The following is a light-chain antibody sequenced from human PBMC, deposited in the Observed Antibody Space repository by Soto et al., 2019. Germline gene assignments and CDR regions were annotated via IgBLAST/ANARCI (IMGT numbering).Light chain of an antibody. J-gene: IGLJ3*02. V-gene: IGLV2-14*02. CDR3: SSYTSSSTLWV. CDR2: EVS. CDR1: SHDIGSYTL. Sequence: QSALTQPASVSGSLGQSITITCAGTSHDIGSYTLVSWYQHHPGRAPKLIIYEVSNRPSGVSNRFSGSKSGNTASLTISGLQAEDEADYYCSSYTSSSTLWVFGGGTKVTVL.